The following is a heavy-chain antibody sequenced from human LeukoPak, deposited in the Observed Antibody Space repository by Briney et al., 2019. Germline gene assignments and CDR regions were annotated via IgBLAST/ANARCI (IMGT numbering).Heavy chain of an antibody. CDR2: IKQDGSEK. Sequence: GGSLRLSCTASGFTFGDYAMSWVRQAPGKGLEWVANIKQDGSEKYYVDSVKGRFTISRDNAKNSLYLQMNSLRAKDTAVYYCARDPGSYYGSGSYYKDYWGQGTLVTVSS. D-gene: IGHD3-10*01. CDR3: ARDPGSYYGSGSYYKDY. V-gene: IGHV3-7*01. CDR1: GFTFGDYA. J-gene: IGHJ4*02.